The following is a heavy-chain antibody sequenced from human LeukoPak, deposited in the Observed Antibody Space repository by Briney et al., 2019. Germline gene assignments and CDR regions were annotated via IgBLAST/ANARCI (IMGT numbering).Heavy chain of an antibody. D-gene: IGHD1-14*01. CDR2: ISYSGSST. CDR1: GLTFSSYG. Sequence: PGGSLRLSCAASGLTFSSYGMSWVRQAPGKGLEWVSVISYSGSSTYYADSVKGRFTISRDNSKNTLYLQMNSLRAEDTAVYYCAIREPIGYWGQGTLVTVSS. V-gene: IGHV3-23*01. J-gene: IGHJ4*02. CDR3: AIREPIGY.